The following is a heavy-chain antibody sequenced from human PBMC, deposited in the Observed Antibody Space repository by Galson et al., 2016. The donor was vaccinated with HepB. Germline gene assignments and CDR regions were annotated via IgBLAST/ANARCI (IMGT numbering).Heavy chain of an antibody. CDR1: GLTFSPYA. Sequence: SLRLSCAASGLTFSPYAMHWVRQAPGKGLEWAAVISFDGNNQYYAASVKGRFTISRDNSKNPLYLQMNSLRPEDTAVYYCARGGGVRQPDPYYFDYWGQGALVTVSS. J-gene: IGHJ4*02. CDR3: ARGGGVRQPDPYYFDY. D-gene: IGHD3-3*01. V-gene: IGHV3-30*04. CDR2: ISFDGNNQ.